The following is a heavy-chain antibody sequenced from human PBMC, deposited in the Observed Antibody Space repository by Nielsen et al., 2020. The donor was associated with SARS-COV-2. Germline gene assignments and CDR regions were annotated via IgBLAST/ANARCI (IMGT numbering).Heavy chain of an antibody. Sequence: SETLSLTCTVSGGSISSSSYYWGWIRQPPGKGLEWIGSIYYSGSTYYNPSLKSRVTISVDTSKNQFSLKLSSVTAADTAVYYCARSFAGLMITFGGVIVNPPDYWGQGTLVTVSS. J-gene: IGHJ4*02. CDR1: GGSISSSSYY. CDR2: IYYSGST. CDR3: ARSFAGLMITFGGVIVNPPDY. V-gene: IGHV4-39*01. D-gene: IGHD3-16*02.